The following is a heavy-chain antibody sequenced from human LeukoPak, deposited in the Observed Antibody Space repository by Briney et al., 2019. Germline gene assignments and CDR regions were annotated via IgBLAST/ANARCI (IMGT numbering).Heavy chain of an antibody. D-gene: IGHD3-3*01. Sequence: GGSLRLSCAASVFTFSSYSMNWVRQAPGKGLECVSSISSSSCYKYYADSVRGRFPISRDNAKNSLYLQMNSLRAEDTAVYYCARGAPARDFWSGYYTVVDYWGQGTLVTVSS. CDR2: ISSSSCYK. J-gene: IGHJ4*02. CDR1: VFTFSSYS. V-gene: IGHV3-21*01. CDR3: ARGAPARDFWSGYYTVVDY.